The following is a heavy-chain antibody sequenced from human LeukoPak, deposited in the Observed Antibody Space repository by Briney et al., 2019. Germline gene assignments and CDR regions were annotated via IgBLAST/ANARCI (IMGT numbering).Heavy chain of an antibody. D-gene: IGHD5-12*01. Sequence: SETLSLTCVVSGDSINNNKWWSWVRQPPGKGLEWIGDVYYSGSTNYNPSLKSRVTMSVDKSKNQFFMKLNSVTAADTAVYYCTRAHRFTSAYDRPINAFDIWGQGTMVTVSS. J-gene: IGHJ3*02. CDR3: TRAHRFTSAYDRPINAFDI. V-gene: IGHV4-4*02. CDR2: VYYSGST. CDR1: GDSINNNKW.